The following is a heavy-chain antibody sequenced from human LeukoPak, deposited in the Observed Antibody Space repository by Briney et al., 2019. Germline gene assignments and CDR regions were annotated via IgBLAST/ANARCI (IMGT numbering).Heavy chain of an antibody. D-gene: IGHD4-17*01. V-gene: IGHV1-24*01. J-gene: IGHJ6*03. CDR2: FDPEDGET. CDR1: GYTLTELS. CDR3: ATAIPTGVYGDYAGYYYYYMDV. Sequence: ASVKVSCKVSGYTLTELSMHWVRQAPGKGLEWMGGFDPEDGETIYAQKFQGRVTMTEDTSTDTAYMELSSLRSEDTAVYCCATAIPTGVYGDYAGYYYYYMDVWGKGTTVTVSS.